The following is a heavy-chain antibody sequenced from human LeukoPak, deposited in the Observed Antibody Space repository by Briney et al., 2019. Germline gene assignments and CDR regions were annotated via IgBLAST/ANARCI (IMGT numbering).Heavy chain of an antibody. CDR1: GGSISSYY. Sequence: PSETLSLTCTVSGGSISSYYWSWIRQPPGKGLEWIGYIYYSGSTNYNPSFKSRVTISVDTSKNQFSLKLSSVTAADTAVYYCAIIPDYGDYGGFDYWGQGTLVTVSS. V-gene: IGHV4-59*01. D-gene: IGHD4-17*01. CDR3: AIIPDYGDYGGFDY. J-gene: IGHJ4*02. CDR2: IYYSGST.